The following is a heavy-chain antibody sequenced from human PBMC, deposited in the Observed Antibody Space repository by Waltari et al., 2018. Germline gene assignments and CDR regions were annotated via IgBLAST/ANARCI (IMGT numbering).Heavy chain of an antibody. CDR3: ARDPPPHWNYGVDDHYMDV. CDR1: GYTFTGYY. Sequence: QVQLVPSGAEVKKPGASVRVSCKASGYTFTGYYMQWVRQAPGQGLEWKGRINPNSCVGNYAKKFQGRVTMTRDTSISTAYIELSSLNSDDTAVYYCARDPPPHWNYGVDDHYMDVWGKGTTVTVSS. J-gene: IGHJ6*03. D-gene: IGHD1-7*01. V-gene: IGHV1-2*06. CDR2: INPNSCVG.